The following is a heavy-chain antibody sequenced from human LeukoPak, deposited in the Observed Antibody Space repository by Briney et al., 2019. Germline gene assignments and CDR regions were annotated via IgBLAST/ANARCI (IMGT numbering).Heavy chain of an antibody. CDR2: IYYDGST. Sequence: PSETLSLACSISGDSLSSSSYYWGWIRQPPGMGLEWIGNIYYDGSTYYNSSLEGRVTISVDTSKNQFSLKLSSVTAADTAVYYCARGRRYCSSTSCYTGPLGYWGQGTLVTVSS. V-gene: IGHV4-39*01. CDR1: GDSLSSSSYY. D-gene: IGHD2-2*02. CDR3: ARGRRYCSSTSCYTGPLGY. J-gene: IGHJ4*02.